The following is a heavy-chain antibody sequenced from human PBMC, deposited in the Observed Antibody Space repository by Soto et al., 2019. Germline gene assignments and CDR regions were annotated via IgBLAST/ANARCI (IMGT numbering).Heavy chain of an antibody. J-gene: IGHJ5*02. CDR1: GFTFSSYA. Sequence: EVQLLESGGGLVQPGGSLRLSCAASGFTFSSYAMSWVRQAPGKGLEWVSAISGSGGSTYYADSVKGRFTISRDNSKTTLYLQMNSLRAEETAVYDCAKPHTRPNWFDPWGQGTLLTVSS. V-gene: IGHV3-23*01. CDR3: AKPHTRPNWFDP. CDR2: ISGSGGST. D-gene: IGHD3-3*01.